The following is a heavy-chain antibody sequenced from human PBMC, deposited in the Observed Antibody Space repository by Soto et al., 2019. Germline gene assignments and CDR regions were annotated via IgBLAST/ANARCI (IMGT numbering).Heavy chain of an antibody. J-gene: IGHJ6*02. CDR1: GFTFGSYG. V-gene: IGHV3-23*01. CDR2: ITAATGTT. CDR3: AKAKGRSNFYYSGLDV. Sequence: GGSLRLSCAASGFTFGSYGMTWVRQAPGKGLECVSGITAATGTTYYADSVKGRSTISRDLSTNTLFLQMNSLRAADSAVYYCAKAKGRSNFYYSGLDVWGQGTTVTVSS. D-gene: IGHD1-26*01.